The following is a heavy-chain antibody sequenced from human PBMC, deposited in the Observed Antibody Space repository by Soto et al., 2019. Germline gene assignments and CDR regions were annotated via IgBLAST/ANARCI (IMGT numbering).Heavy chain of an antibody. CDR3: ARGRGRRQGYYYYYGMDV. CDR2: INHSGST. Sequence: SETLSLTCAVYGGYFSGYYWSWIRQPPGKGLEKIGEINHSGSTNYKPSLKSRVTISVDTSKNQFSLKLSSVTAADTAVYYCARGRGRRQGYYYYYGMDVWGQGTTVTVSS. V-gene: IGHV4-34*01. CDR1: GGYFSGYY. J-gene: IGHJ6*02.